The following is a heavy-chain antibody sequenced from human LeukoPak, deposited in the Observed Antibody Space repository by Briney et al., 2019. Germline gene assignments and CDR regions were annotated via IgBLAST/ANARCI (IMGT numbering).Heavy chain of an antibody. CDR3: AIKLGTTTTDAFDI. CDR2: IHTSGST. CDR1: GASISSTSYC. J-gene: IGHJ3*02. Sequence: SETLSLTCTVSGASISSTSYCWGWIRQPAGKGLEWIGHIHTSGSTNYNPSLKSRVTISVDTSKNQFSLKLSSVTAADTAVYYCAIKLGTTTTDAFDIWGQGTMVTVSS. D-gene: IGHD1-26*01. V-gene: IGHV4-61*09.